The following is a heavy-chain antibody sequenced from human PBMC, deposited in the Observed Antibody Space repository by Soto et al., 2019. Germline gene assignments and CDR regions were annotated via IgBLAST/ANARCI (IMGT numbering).Heavy chain of an antibody. Sequence: QVQLQESGPGLVKPSQTLSLTCTVSGGSISSGGYYWSWIRQHPGKGLEWIGYIYYSGSTYYNPSLKSRVTISVDTSKNQFSLKLSSVTAADTAVYYCARDRYLRAGSGCYYQEWFDPWGQGTLVTVSS. V-gene: IGHV4-31*03. CDR2: IYYSGST. D-gene: IGHD3-10*01. CDR3: ARDRYLRAGSGCYYQEWFDP. J-gene: IGHJ5*02. CDR1: GGSISSGGYY.